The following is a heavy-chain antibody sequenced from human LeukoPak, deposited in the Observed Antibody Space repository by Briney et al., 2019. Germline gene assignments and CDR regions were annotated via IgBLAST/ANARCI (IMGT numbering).Heavy chain of an antibody. CDR1: GFTFSNAW. D-gene: IGHD4-17*01. V-gene: IGHV3-23*01. J-gene: IGHJ4*02. Sequence: GGSLRLSCAASGFTFSNAWMNWVRQAPGEGLEWVSAISGSGGSTYYADAVKGRFTISRDNSKNTLYLQMNSLRAEDTAVYYCARVPGTMVTTRNFDYWGQGTLVTVSS. CDR2: ISGSGGST. CDR3: ARVPGTMVTTRNFDY.